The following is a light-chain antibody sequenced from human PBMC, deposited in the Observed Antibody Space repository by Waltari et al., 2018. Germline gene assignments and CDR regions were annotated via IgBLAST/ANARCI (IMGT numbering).Light chain of an antibody. CDR1: QGISSY. J-gene: IGKJ2*01. CDR3: QQLGA. CDR2: AAA. Sequence: DIQLTQSPSFLSASVGARVTITCRASQGISSYLAWYQQKPGKAPKLLIYAAATLQSGVPSRFSGSGSGTEFTLTISSLQPEDFATYYCQQLGAFGQGTKLEIK. V-gene: IGKV1-9*01.